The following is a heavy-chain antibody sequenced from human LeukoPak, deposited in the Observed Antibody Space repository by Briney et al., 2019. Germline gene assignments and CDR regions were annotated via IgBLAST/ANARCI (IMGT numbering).Heavy chain of an antibody. J-gene: IGHJ4*02. V-gene: IGHV3-23*01. D-gene: IGHD2-2*01. CDR2: ISGSGGST. CDR1: GFTFSSYA. Sequence: GGSLRLSCAASGFTFSSYAMSWVRQAPGKGLEWVSAISGSGGSTYYADSVKGRFTISRDNSKNTLYLQMNSLRAEDTAVYYCAKDKPICSSTSCYFDYWGQGTLVTVSS. CDR3: AKDKPICSSTSCYFDY.